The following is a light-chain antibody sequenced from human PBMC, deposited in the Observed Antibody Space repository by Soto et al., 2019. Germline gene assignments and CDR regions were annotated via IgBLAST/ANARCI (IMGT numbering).Light chain of an antibody. CDR2: GAS. Sequence: EIVLTQSPGTLSLSPGERATLSCRASQSVSTNYLAWYQQKPGRAPRLLIYGASSRVTGIPDRFSGSGSGTDFTLTISRLEPEDFAVYYCQQYGSSPSITFCQGTRLEIK. V-gene: IGKV3-20*01. J-gene: IGKJ5*01. CDR3: QQYGSSPSIT. CDR1: QSVSTNY.